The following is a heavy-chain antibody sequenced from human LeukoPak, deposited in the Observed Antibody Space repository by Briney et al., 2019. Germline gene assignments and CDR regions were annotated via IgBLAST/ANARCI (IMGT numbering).Heavy chain of an antibody. CDR1: GLSFRSYD. Sequence: GGSLRLSCAASGLSFRSYDMHWVRQATGKGLEWVSAIATTGDTYCPGSVKGRFTISRENAKNSLYLQMNSLRAGDTAVYYCARGTVGAGVFDIRGPGTMVTVSS. D-gene: IGHD1-26*01. J-gene: IGHJ3*02. V-gene: IGHV3-13*01. CDR2: IATTGDT. CDR3: ARGTVGAGVFDI.